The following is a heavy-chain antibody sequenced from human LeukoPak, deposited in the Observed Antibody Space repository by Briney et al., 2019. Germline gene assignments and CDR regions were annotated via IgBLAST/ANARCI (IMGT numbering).Heavy chain of an antibody. Sequence: GGSLRLSCAASGFTFSTYSMSWVRQAPGKGREWVSSISSSSTYIYYADSVKGRFTISRDNAKNSLYLQMNSLRAEDTAVYYCASGNRSPYYYYYYMDVRGKGTTVPVS. CDR2: ISSSSTYI. D-gene: IGHD1-14*01. V-gene: IGHV3-21*01. J-gene: IGHJ6*03. CDR3: ASGNRSPYYYYYYMDV. CDR1: GFTFSTYS.